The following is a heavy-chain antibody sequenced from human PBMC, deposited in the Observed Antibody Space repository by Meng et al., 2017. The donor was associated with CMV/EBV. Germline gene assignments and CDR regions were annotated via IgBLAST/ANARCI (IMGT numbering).Heavy chain of an antibody. Sequence: AYASTFRTYWMHCVRHAPGEGLVWVSPINSDGDITTCADSVEGRFTISRDNAKKKLYLQMNSLRAEDTAVYYCVREDSYSSWDWFDPWGQGTLVTVSS. J-gene: IGHJ5*02. V-gene: IGHV3-74*01. CDR1: ASTFRTYW. D-gene: IGHD3-16*02. CDR2: INSDGDIT. CDR3: VREDSYSSWDWFDP.